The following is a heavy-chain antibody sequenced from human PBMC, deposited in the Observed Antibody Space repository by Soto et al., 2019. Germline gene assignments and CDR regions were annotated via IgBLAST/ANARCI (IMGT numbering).Heavy chain of an antibody. CDR3: AREKDYDILTVYKRDGGLDY. J-gene: IGHJ4*02. CDR1: GYSFTGYF. V-gene: IGHV1-2*02. CDR2: INPNTGAT. Sequence: ASVKVSCKASGYSFTGYFGHWVRQAPGPGLEWMGWINPNTGATKYAQKFQGRVTMTRDTSITTAYMELSRLRSDDTAVYYCAREKDYDILTVYKRDGGLDYSGQRTHVTVSS. D-gene: IGHD3-9*01.